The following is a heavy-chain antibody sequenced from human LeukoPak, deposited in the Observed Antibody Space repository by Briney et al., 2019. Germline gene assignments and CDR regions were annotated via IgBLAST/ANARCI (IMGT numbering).Heavy chain of an antibody. Sequence: SETLSLTCTVSGGSVSSSSCYWGWIRRPPGKGLEWIGSIYYSGSAYYNPSLKSRVTISVDTSKDQFSLKLSSVTAADTAVYYCARHGCSSTSCPLDYWGQGTLVTVSS. CDR3: ARHGCSSTSCPLDY. CDR1: GGSVSSSSCY. CDR2: IYYSGSA. J-gene: IGHJ4*02. D-gene: IGHD2-2*01. V-gene: IGHV4-39*01.